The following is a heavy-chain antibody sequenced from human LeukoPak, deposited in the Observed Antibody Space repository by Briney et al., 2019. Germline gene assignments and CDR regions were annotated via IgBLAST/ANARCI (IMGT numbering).Heavy chain of an antibody. CDR3: ARANRYSSSWYPFDY. CDR1: GYSFTSYW. D-gene: IGHD6-13*01. V-gene: IGHV5-51*01. CDR2: IYPGDPDT. Sequence: GESLKISCKGSGYSFTSYWIGWVRQMPGKGLEWMGIIYPGDPDTRYSPSFQGQVTISADKSISTAYLQWSSLKASDTAMYYCARANRYSSSWYPFDYWGQGTLVTVSS. J-gene: IGHJ4*02.